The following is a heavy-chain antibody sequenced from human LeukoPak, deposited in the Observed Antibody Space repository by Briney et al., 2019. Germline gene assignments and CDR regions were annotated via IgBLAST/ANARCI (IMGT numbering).Heavy chain of an antibody. J-gene: IGHJ5*02. V-gene: IGHV1-2*02. CDR2: INPNSGGT. D-gene: IGHD3-22*01. CDR3: ARDYYDSSGYYWGSWFDP. CDR1: GYTFTSYG. Sequence: GASVKVSCKASGYTFTSYGISWVRQAPGQGLEWMGWINPNSGGTNYAQKFQGRVTMTRDTSISTAYMELSRLRSDDTAVYYCARDYYDSSGYYWGSWFDPWGQGTLVTVSS.